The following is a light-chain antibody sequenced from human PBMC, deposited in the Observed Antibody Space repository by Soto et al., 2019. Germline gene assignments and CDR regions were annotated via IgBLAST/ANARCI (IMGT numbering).Light chain of an antibody. Sequence: QSVLTQPPSASGTPGQRVTISCSGSSSNIEENSVTWYQWLPGAAPRLLIYNDYQPPSGVSDRFSGSKSGTSASLAISGLHSEDDADYYCTAWDDSLNAWLFGGGTKLTVL. CDR3: TAWDDSLNAWL. J-gene: IGLJ3*02. V-gene: IGLV1-44*01. CDR1: SSNIEENS. CDR2: NDY.